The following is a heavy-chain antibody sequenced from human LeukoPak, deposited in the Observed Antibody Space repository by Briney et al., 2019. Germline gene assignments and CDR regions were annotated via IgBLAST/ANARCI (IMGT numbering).Heavy chain of an antibody. V-gene: IGHV3-30*18. J-gene: IGHJ4*02. D-gene: IGHD5-18*01. CDR3: AKGSEDTAMVTDY. Sequence: GGSLRLSCAASGFTFSSYGMHWVRQAPGTGLEWVVVISYDGSNKYYADSVKGRFTISRDNSKNTLYLQMNSLRAEDTAVYYCAKGSEDTAMVTDYWGQGTLVTVSS. CDR2: ISYDGSNK. CDR1: GFTFSSYG.